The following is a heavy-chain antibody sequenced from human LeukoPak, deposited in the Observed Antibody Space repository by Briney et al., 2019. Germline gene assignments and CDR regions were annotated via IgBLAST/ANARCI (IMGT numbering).Heavy chain of an antibody. CDR2: VHYSGST. D-gene: IGHD1-7*01. J-gene: IGHJ3*02. CDR3: ARATGTTRNAFDI. CDR1: EGSINSYY. Sequence: PSETLSLTCTDSEGSINSYYWSWIRQSPGKGLEWIGYVHYSGSTNYNPSLKSRVTISVDTSKKQVSLKLNSVTAVDTAVYYCARATGTTRNAFDIWGQGTMVTVSS. V-gene: IGHV4-59*01.